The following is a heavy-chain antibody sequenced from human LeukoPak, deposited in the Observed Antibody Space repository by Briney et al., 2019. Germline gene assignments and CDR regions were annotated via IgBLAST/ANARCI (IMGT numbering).Heavy chain of an antibody. CDR2: IYTSGST. CDR1: GGSISSGSYY. CDR3: ASMYSSAWYYFDY. Sequence: SETLSLTCTVSGGSISSGSYYWSWIRQPAGKGLEWIGRIYTSGSTNYNPSLKSRVTISVDTSKNHFSLKLSSVTAADTAVYFCASMYSSAWYYFDYWGQGTLVTVSS. J-gene: IGHJ4*02. D-gene: IGHD6-19*01. V-gene: IGHV4-61*02.